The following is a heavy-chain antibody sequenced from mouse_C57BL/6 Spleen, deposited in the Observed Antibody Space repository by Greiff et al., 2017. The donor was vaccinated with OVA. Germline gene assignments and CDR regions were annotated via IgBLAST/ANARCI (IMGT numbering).Heavy chain of an antibody. CDR1: GYSFTGYY. V-gene: IGHV1-42*01. D-gene: IGHD1-1*01. Sequence: VQLQQSGPELVKPGASVKLSCKASGYSFTGYYMHWVKQSPEKSLEWIGEINPSTGGTPYNQKFKAKATLTVDKSSSTAYMQLKSLTSEDSAVYYCICGSSYGGYFDVWGTGTTVTVSS. CDR2: INPSTGGT. J-gene: IGHJ1*03. CDR3: ICGSSYGGYFDV.